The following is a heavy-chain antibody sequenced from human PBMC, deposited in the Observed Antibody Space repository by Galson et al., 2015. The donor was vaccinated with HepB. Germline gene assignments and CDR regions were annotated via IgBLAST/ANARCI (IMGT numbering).Heavy chain of an antibody. Sequence: SLRLSCAGYGFDFRSYWMSWVRQAPGKGLQWVANIKPDGSEIYYVDSVKGRFTISRDNAQMSVSLQTNSLRVEDSAIHYCAREKAQSLYDPYWYFDVWGRGTLVTVSS. V-gene: IGHV3-7*01. D-gene: IGHD3-3*01. CDR1: GFDFRSYW. CDR2: IKPDGSEI. CDR3: AREKAQSLYDPYWYFDV. J-gene: IGHJ2*01.